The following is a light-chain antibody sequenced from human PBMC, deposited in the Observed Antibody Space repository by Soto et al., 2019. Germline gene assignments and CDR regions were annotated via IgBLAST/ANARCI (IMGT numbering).Light chain of an antibody. CDR3: QQYGDWPPDT. J-gene: IGKJ2*01. CDR1: QSVSRN. CDR2: DAS. V-gene: IGKV3-15*01. Sequence: EIVMTQSQATLSVSPGERATLSCRASQSVSRNLAWYQQKPGQPPRLLIYDASTRATGVPARFGGSGSGTEFTLTISGRQSEDFAVYYCQQYGDWPPDTFGQGTKVEI.